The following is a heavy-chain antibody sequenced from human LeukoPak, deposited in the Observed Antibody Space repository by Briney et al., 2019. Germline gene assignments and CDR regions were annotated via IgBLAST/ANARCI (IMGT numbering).Heavy chain of an antibody. CDR3: AKQDPYYFDY. CDR1: GFTFSNYG. Sequence: GGSLRLSCAASGFTFSNYGTHWVRQAPGKGLEWVAFIRYDGSHKYYADSVKGRFTISRDNSKNTLYLQMNSLRAEDTAVYYCAKQDPYYFDYWGQGTLVTVSS. CDR2: IRYDGSHK. J-gene: IGHJ4*02. V-gene: IGHV3-30*02.